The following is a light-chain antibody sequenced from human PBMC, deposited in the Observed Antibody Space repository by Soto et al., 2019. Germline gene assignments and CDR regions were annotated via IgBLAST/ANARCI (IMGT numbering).Light chain of an antibody. J-gene: IGKJ1*01. CDR2: DAS. CDR1: QSVSSF. CDR3: QQRSSLT. Sequence: EIVLTQSPATLSLSPGERATLSCRASQSVSSFLGWYQQKPGQAPRLLIYDASNRAPGIPARFSGSGSGTDFTLTISSLAPEDFAVSYCQQRSSLTFGQGTKVEIK. V-gene: IGKV3-11*01.